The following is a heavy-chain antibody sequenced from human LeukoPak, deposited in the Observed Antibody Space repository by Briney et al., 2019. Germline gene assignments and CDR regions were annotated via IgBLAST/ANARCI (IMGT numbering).Heavy chain of an antibody. V-gene: IGHV1-24*01. CDR1: GYTLTELS. CDR3: ATGNYRTLGFVSYGMDV. D-gene: IGHD1-7*01. CDR2: FDPEDGET. Sequence: ASVKVSCKVSGYTLTELSMHWVRQAPGKGLEWTGGFDPEDGETIYAQKFQGRVTMTEDTSTDTAYMELSSLRSEDTAVYYCATGNYRTLGFVSYGMDVWGQGTTVTVSS. J-gene: IGHJ6*02.